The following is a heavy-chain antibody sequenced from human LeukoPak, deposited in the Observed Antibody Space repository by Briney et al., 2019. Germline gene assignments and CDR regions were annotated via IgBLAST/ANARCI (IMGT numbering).Heavy chain of an antibody. Sequence: PSETLSLTCTVSGGSISSHYWSWIRQPPGKGLEWIGYIYYSGSTNYNPSLKSRVTISVDTSKNQFYLKLSSVTAADTAVYYCARWGRYYDSSGYRPQPADAFDIWGQGTMVTVSS. D-gene: IGHD3-22*01. CDR3: ARWGRYYDSSGYRPQPADAFDI. V-gene: IGHV4-59*11. CDR1: GGSISSHY. CDR2: IYYSGST. J-gene: IGHJ3*02.